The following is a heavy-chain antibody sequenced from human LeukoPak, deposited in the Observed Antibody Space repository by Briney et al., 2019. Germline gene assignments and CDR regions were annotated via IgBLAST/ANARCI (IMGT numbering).Heavy chain of an antibody. CDR2: IIPIFGTA. CDR1: GYTFTSYG. J-gene: IGHJ6*03. Sequence: ASVKVSCKASGYTFTSYGISWVRQAPGQGLEWMGGIIPIFGTANHAQKFQGRVRITADKSTSTAYMELSSLRSEDTAVYYCARPRFPYYRLSGADYQYMDVWGKGTTVTVSS. CDR3: ARPRFPYYRLSGADYQYMDV. V-gene: IGHV1-69*06. D-gene: IGHD2/OR15-2a*01.